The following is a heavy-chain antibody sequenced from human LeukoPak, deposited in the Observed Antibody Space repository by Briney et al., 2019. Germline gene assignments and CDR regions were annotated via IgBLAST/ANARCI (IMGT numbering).Heavy chain of an antibody. CDR2: IEGDGSST. D-gene: IGHD3-10*01. CDR1: GFAFSRYW. Sequence: GGSLRLSCAASGFAFSRYWMHWVRQAPGKGLVWVSRIEGDGSSTTYADYVRGRFTISRDNAKNTLYLQMNSLRAEDTAVYFCARDPSAFAGYFDFWGQGTLVTASS. V-gene: IGHV3-74*01. CDR3: ARDPSAFAGYFDF. J-gene: IGHJ4*02.